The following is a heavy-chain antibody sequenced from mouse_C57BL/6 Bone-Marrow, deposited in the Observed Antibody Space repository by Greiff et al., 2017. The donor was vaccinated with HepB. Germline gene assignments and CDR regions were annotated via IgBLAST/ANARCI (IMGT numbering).Heavy chain of an antibody. J-gene: IGHJ2*01. D-gene: IGHD1-1*01. V-gene: IGHV1-62-2*01. CDR2: FYPGSGSI. CDR3: ARHETGYYGLDY. CDR1: GYTFTEYT. Sequence: QVHVKQSGAELVKPGASVKLSCKASGYTFTEYTIHGVKQRSGQGLEWIGWFYPGSGSIKYNEKFKDKATLTADKSSSTVYMELSRLTSEDSAVYFCARHETGYYGLDYWGQGTTLTVSS.